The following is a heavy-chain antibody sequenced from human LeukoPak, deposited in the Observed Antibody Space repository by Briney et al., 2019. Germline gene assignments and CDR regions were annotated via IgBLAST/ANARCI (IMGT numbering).Heavy chain of an antibody. V-gene: IGHV1-69*04. CDR1: GGTFSSYA. D-gene: IGHD6-13*01. CDR2: IIPILGIA. J-gene: IGHJ4*02. Sequence: SVKVSCKASGGTFSSYAISWVRHAPRRGLEWMGRIIPILGIANYAQKFQGRVTITADKSTSTAYMELSSLRSEDTAVYYCARAAAGKGGVDYWGQGTLVTVSS. CDR3: ARAAAGKGGVDY.